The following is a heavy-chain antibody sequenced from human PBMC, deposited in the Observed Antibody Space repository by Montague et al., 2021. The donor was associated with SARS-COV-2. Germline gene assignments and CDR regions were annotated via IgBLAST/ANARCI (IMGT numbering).Heavy chain of an antibody. CDR3: VRDGADYSFAYYHEMDV. V-gene: IGHV4-4*07. CDR2: LYTSWST. Sequence: SETLSLTCTVSGASVRTYYWSWIRQSAGKKLEWMGRLYTSWSTYYNPSFKSRVTMSLDTAKNLFSLTLSSMTAADTAVYYCVRDGADYSFAYYHEMDVWGQGIAVTVSS. J-gene: IGHJ6*02. D-gene: IGHD5-12*01. CDR1: GASVRTYY.